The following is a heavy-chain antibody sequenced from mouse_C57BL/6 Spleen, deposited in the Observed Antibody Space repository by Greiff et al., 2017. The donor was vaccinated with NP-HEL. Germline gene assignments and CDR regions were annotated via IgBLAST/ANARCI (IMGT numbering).Heavy chain of an antibody. V-gene: IGHV1-18*01. CDR2: INPNNGGT. CDR3: ASRDSSGYVPWLAY. CDR1: GYTFTDYN. D-gene: IGHD3-2*02. Sequence: EVQLQQSGPELVKPGASVKIPCKASGYTFTDYNMDWVKQSHGKSLEWIGDINPNNGGTIYNQKFKGKATLTVDKSSSTAYMELRSLTSEDTAVYYCASRDSSGYVPWLAYWGQGTLVTVSA. J-gene: IGHJ3*01.